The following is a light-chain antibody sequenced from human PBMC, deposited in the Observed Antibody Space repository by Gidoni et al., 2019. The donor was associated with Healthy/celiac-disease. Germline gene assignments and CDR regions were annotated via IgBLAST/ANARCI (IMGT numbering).Light chain of an antibody. V-gene: IGKV3-15*01. Sequence: EIVMTQSPATLSVSLGERATLSCRASQSVSSNLAWYHQKTGQAPRLLIYGAAPRATGIPARFSGSGSGTEFTLTISSLQSEDFAVYYCQQYNNCPPLTFXQXTKVEIK. CDR1: QSVSSN. J-gene: IGKJ1*01. CDR2: GAA. CDR3: QQYNNCPPLT.